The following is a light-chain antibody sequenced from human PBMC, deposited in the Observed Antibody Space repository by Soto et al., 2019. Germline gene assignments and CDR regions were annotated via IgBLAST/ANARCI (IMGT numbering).Light chain of an antibody. Sequence: EIVLTQSPGTLSLSPGERATLSCRASQSVSSSYLAWYQQKPGQAPRLLIFDASRRATGLPDRFSGSGSGTDFTLSISKLEPEDFAVYYCQQYGNSPYTFGQGTKLEIK. CDR1: QSVSSSY. CDR3: QQYGNSPYT. J-gene: IGKJ2*01. V-gene: IGKV3-20*01. CDR2: DAS.